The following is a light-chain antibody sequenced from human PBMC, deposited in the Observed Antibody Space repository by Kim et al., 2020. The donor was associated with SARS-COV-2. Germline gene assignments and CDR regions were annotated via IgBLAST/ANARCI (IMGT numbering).Light chain of an antibody. CDR1: QTIRTY. Sequence: DIQMTQSQSSLSASIGDTVTITCRASQTIRTYLNWYQQKPGKAPKFLIFAASSLQSGVPSRFSGSGSGTEFTLTISSLQPEDFATYYCQQSYSSPFTFGQGTKLEI. CDR3: QQSYSSPFT. CDR2: AAS. V-gene: IGKV1-39*01. J-gene: IGKJ2*01.